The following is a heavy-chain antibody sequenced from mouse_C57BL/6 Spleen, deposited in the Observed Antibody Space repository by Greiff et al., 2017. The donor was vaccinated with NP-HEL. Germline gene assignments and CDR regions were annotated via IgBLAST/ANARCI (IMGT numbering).Heavy chain of an antibody. CDR1: GYAFSSYW. J-gene: IGHJ2*01. Sequence: VQLQQSGAELVKPGASVKISCKASGYAFSSYWMNWVKQRPGKGLEWIGQIYPGDGDTNYNGKFKGKATLTADKSSSTAYMQLSSLTSEDSAVYFCARWVYYGNEYYFDYWGQGTTLTVSS. V-gene: IGHV1-80*01. CDR3: ARWVYYGNEYYFDY. D-gene: IGHD2-1*01. CDR2: IYPGDGDT.